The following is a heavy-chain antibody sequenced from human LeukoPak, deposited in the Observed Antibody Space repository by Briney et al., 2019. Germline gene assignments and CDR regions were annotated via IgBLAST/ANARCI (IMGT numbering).Heavy chain of an antibody. D-gene: IGHD3-22*01. CDR2: ISWNSGSI. J-gene: IGHJ4*02. CDR1: GFTFDDYA. CDR3: AKDKHDYYDSSPFDY. V-gene: IGHV3-9*01. Sequence: PGRSLRLSCAASGFTFDDYAMHWVRQAPGKGLEWVSGISWNSGSIGYADSVKGRFTISRDNAKNSLYLQMNSLRAEDTALYYCAKDKHDYYDSSPFDYWGQGTLVTVSS.